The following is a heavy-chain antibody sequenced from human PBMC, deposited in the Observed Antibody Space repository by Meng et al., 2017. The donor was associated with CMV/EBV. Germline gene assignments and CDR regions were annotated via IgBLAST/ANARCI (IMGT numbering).Heavy chain of an antibody. CDR1: GGSISSSNW. Sequence: SETLSLTCAVSGGSISSSNWWSWVRQPPGKGLEWIGEIYHSGSTNYNPSLKSRVTISVDKSKNQFSLKLSSVTAADTAVYYCARESRGYCSSTSCYWGDGMDAWGQGTTVTVSS. D-gene: IGHD2-2*01. V-gene: IGHV4-4*02. CDR3: ARESRGYCSSTSCYWGDGMDA. J-gene: IGHJ6*02. CDR2: IYHSGST.